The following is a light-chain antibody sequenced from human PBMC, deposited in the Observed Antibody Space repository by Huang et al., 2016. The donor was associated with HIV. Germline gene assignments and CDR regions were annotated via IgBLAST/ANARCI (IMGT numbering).Light chain of an antibody. CDR3: MQSLQTPRA. V-gene: IGKV2-28*01. J-gene: IGKJ1*01. Sequence: DIVMTQSPLFLSVSPGEPASMSCTSSQSLLPSRTFNYLDWYRQRPGQSPQRLIYLASNQASGVPVRFSGSGAGTNFTLRISAVEPEDAATYYCMQSLQTPRAFGQGTRVEVK. CDR1: QSLLPSRTFNY. CDR2: LAS.